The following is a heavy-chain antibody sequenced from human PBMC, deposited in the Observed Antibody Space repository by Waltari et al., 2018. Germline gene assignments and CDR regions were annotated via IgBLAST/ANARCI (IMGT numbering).Heavy chain of an antibody. J-gene: IGHJ4*02. D-gene: IGHD3-9*01. CDR2: SYWDDNK. CDR3: AHRPSHYDIFSGYYNYFDC. V-gene: IGHV2-5*02. CDR1: GFSFSTSGVG. Sequence: QITLKESGPTLVKPTQTLTLTCAFSGFSFSTSGVGVGWIRQPPGKALEWLALSYWDDNKRYTPSLKGRLTHTKDTSEDQVVLTMTNMDPVDTATYFCAHRPSHYDIFSGYYNYFDCWGQGILVTVSS.